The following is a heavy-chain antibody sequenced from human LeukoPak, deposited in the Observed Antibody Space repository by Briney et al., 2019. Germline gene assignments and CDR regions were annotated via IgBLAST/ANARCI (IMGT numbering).Heavy chain of an antibody. CDR1: GGSVSSGNYY. Sequence: SETLSLTCTVSGGSVSSGNYYWSWIRQSPGTGLEWIGYIYYSGSTNYNPSLKSRVSISVDTSKNQFSLKLSSVTAADTAVYYCARASYSSSWYGNYYFDYWGQGTLVTVSS. CDR2: IYYSGST. D-gene: IGHD6-13*01. J-gene: IGHJ4*02. CDR3: ARASYSSSWYGNYYFDY. V-gene: IGHV4-61*01.